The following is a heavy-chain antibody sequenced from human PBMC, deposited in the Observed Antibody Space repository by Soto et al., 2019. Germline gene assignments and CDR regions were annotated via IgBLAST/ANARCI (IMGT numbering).Heavy chain of an antibody. CDR3: AREPIAARLWYYYYYGMDV. J-gene: IGHJ6*02. CDR2: INPKSGGT. CDR1: GYSFTDYH. D-gene: IGHD6-6*01. Sequence: ASVKVSCKASGYSFTDYHIHWVRQAPGQGLEWLGRINPKSGGTSTAQKFQGWVTMTTDTSISTASMELTRLTSDDTAIYYCAREPIAARLWYYYYYGMDVWGQGTTVTVSS. V-gene: IGHV1-2*04.